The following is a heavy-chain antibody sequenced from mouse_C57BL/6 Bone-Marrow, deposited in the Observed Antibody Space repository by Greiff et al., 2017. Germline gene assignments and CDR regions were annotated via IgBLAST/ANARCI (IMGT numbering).Heavy chain of an antibody. CDR1: GYTFTSHW. V-gene: IGHV1-56*01. Sequence: QVQLQQSGPELVRPGASVKISCKASGYTFTSHWMQWVRQRPGQGLEWIGEIFPGSGSTYYNEKFKGKATLTVATSSSTAYMQLSSLTSEDSAVYFCAILSHLWYLDYWGQGTTLTVSS. J-gene: IGHJ2*01. D-gene: IGHD2-1*01. CDR2: IFPGSGST. CDR3: AILSHLWYLDY.